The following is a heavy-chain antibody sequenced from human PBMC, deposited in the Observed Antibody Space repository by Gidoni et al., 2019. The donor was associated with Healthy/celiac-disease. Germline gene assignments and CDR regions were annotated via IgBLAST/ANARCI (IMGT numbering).Heavy chain of an antibody. CDR2: NIPIFGTA. J-gene: IGHJ4*02. CDR3: ARSSREMATIFPFDY. D-gene: IGHD5-12*01. V-gene: IGHV1-69*01. Sequence: QVQLVQSGAEVTKPGSSVKVSCKASGGTVSRYAISWVRQAPGQGLEWMGWNIPIFGTATYAQKFQGRVTITADESTSTAYMELSSLRSEDTAVYYCARSSREMATIFPFDYWGQGTLVTVSS. CDR1: GGTVSRYA.